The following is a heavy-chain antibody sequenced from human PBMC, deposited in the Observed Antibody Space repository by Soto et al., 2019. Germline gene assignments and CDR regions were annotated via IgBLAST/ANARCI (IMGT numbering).Heavy chain of an antibody. J-gene: IGHJ2*01. CDR2: ISSSSSYI. V-gene: IGHV3-21*01. CDR3: AREKCFAL. Sequence: EVPLVESGGGLVKPGGSLRLSCAASGFTFSSYSMNWVRQAPGKGLEWVSSISSSSSYIYYADSVKGRFTISRDNAKNSVYLHMSSLRAEDTAVYYCAREKCFALWGGGALVTVSS. CDR1: GFTFSSYS.